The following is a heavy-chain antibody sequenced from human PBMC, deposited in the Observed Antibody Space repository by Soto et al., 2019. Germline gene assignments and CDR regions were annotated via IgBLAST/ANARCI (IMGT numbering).Heavy chain of an antibody. CDR3: AKWGLGVTPASYYYYGMDV. V-gene: IGHV3-23*01. Sequence: GGSLRLSCAASGFTFSSYAMSWVRQAPGKGLEWVSTISGSGGSTFYADSVKGRFTISRDNSKNTLYLQMNSLRAEDTAVYYCAKWGLGVTPASYYYYGMDVWGQGTTVTVSS. CDR1: GFTFSSYA. CDR2: ISGSGGST. D-gene: IGHD3-10*01. J-gene: IGHJ6*02.